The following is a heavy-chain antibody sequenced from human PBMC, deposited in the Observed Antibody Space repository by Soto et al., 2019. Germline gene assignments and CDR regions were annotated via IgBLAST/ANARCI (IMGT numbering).Heavy chain of an antibody. V-gene: IGHV3-30*03. D-gene: IGHD4-17*01. CDR3: ATDFYTVGVSTAPRPHYFDS. CDR2: ISFESTKT. CDR1: GFTLRTYC. J-gene: IGHJ4*02. Sequence: QVQLVESGGGVVPPGRSLRLSCAASGFTLRTYCMHWVRQAPGKGMEWVSLISFESTKTYYADSVSGRFTISRDTSTNTLYLQLTSITPEHTAVYYCATDFYTVGVSTAPRPHYFDSWGQGTLVTVSS.